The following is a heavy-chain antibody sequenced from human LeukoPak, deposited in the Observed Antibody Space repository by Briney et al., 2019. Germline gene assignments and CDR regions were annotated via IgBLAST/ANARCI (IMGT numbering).Heavy chain of an antibody. CDR2: INPNSGDT. CDR1: GYTFTGYY. D-gene: IGHD4-23*01. J-gene: IGHJ5*02. Sequence: GASVKVSCKASGYTFTGYYMHWVRQAPGQGLEWMGWINPNSGDTNYAQKFQGRVTMTRDMSTSTDYMELSSLRSEDTAVYYCARDNSVEDTAWWFDPWGQGTLVTVSS. V-gene: IGHV1-2*02. CDR3: ARDNSVEDTAWWFDP.